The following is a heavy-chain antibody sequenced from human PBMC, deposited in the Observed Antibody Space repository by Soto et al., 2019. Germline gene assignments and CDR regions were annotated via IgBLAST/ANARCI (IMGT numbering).Heavy chain of an antibody. V-gene: IGHV1-69*13. CDR2: IIPIFGTA. Sequence: GASVKVSCKASGGTFSSYAISWVRQAPGQGLEWMGGIIPIFGTANYAQKFQGRVTITADESTSTAYMELSSLRSEDTAVSYCARVELELRRLNYYYYGMDVWGQGSTVTVSS. CDR3: ARVELELRRLNYYYYGMDV. CDR1: GGTFSSYA. J-gene: IGHJ6*02. D-gene: IGHD1-7*01.